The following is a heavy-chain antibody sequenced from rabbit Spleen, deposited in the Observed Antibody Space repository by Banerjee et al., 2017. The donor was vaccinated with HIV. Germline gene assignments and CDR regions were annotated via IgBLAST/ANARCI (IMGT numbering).Heavy chain of an antibody. CDR1: GFSFSSSYY. Sequence: QEQLEESGGDLVKPEGSLTLTCTASGFSFSSSYYMCWVRQAPGKGLEWIACIYGGSSGSTAYASWAKGRFTISKTSSTTVTLQMTSLTVADTATYFCARDAGSSFSSYGMDLWGQGTLVTVS. CDR2: IYGGSSGST. V-gene: IGHV1S45*01. J-gene: IGHJ6*01. D-gene: IGHD8-1*01. CDR3: ARDAGSSFSSYGMDL.